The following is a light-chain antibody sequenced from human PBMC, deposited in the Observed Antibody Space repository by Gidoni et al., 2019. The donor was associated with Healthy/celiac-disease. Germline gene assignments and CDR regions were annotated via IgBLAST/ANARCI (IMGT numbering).Light chain of an antibody. CDR3: QQSYSTPMYT. Sequence: DIQMPQSPSFLSASVGDRATTTCRASQSNSSYLNWYQQKPGKAPKLLIYAASSLQSGVPPRFSGSGSGTDFTITISSLQPEDFATNYCQQSYSTPMYTFGQGTKLEIK. V-gene: IGKV1-39*01. J-gene: IGKJ2*01. CDR2: AAS. CDR1: QSNSSY.